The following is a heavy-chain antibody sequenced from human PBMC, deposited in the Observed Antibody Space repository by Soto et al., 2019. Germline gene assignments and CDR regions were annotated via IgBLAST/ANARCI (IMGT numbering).Heavy chain of an antibody. CDR3: ARHVGGSSGWYANYYFDY. CDR2: IYYSGST. Sequence: SETLSLTCTVSGGSISSSSYYWGWIRQPPGKGLEWIGSIYYSGSTYYNPSLKSRVTISVDTSKNQFSLKLSSVTAADTAVYYCARHVGGSSGWYANYYFDYWGQGTLVTVS. V-gene: IGHV4-39*01. J-gene: IGHJ4*02. CDR1: GGSISSSSYY. D-gene: IGHD6-19*01.